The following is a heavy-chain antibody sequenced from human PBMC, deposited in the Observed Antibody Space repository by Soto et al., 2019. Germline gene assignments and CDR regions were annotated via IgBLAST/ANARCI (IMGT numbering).Heavy chain of an antibody. D-gene: IGHD2-15*01. CDR3: ARGVGYCCDGNCYSWELPYCYSGLDV. V-gene: IGHV3-23*01. J-gene: IGHJ6*02. CDR1: GFTFSSYA. CDR2: ISGSGSST. Sequence: PGGSLRLSCAASGFTFSSYAMSWVRQAPGKGLEWVSAISGSGSSTFYADSVEGRFTISRDNSKNTLYLQMNSLRAEDTAVYYCARGVGYCCDGNCYSWELPYCYSGLDVWGQGTTVTVSS.